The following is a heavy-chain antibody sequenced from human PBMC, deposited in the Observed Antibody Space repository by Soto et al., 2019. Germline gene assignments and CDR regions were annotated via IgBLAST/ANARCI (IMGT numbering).Heavy chain of an antibody. V-gene: IGHV4-59*04. D-gene: IGHD1-1*01. CDR3: GRLHCHSPNCAPPDP. CDR1: GGSISNYY. J-gene: IGHJ5*02. Sequence: SETLSLTCIVSGGSISNYYWNWIRQPPGKGLEWIGSMYYSGTSSYNPSLKRRVTMSVDTSKKQLSLRLSSVTAADAAVYYCGRLHCHSPNCAPPDPWGQGTLVTVSS. CDR2: MYYSGTS.